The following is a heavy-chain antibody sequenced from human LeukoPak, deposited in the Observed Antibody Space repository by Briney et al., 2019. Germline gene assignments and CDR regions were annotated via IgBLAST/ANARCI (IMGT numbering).Heavy chain of an antibody. CDR2: IYNSGST. Sequence: PSETLSLTCTVSGGSISSSSYYWTWIRQSAGKGLEWIGRIYNSGSTHYNPSLQSRVTISVDMSKNQFSLKLSSVTAADTAVYYCARDRGGGHYDFDVWGQGTLVTVSS. CDR1: GGSISSSSYY. V-gene: IGHV4-61*02. CDR3: ARDRGGGHYDFDV. D-gene: IGHD4-23*01. J-gene: IGHJ4*02.